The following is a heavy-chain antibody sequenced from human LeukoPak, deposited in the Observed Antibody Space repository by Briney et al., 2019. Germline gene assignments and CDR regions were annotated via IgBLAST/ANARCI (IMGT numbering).Heavy chain of an antibody. CDR2: IYSGGET. J-gene: IGHJ5*02. Sequence: GGSLRLSCAASGFIVSINYMSWVRQAPGKGLEWVSVIYSGGETYYADSVKGRFTISRDNSQNTLYLQMNSLRAEDTAVYYCARDRSPVPDSSSWYRYNWFVPWGQGTLVTVSS. CDR1: GFIVSINY. CDR3: ARDRSPVPDSSSWYRYNWFVP. D-gene: IGHD6-13*01. V-gene: IGHV3-66*01.